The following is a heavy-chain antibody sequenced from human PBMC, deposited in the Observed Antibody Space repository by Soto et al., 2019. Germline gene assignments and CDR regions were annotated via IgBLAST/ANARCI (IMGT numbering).Heavy chain of an antibody. Sequence: SVKVSCKASGFTFTSSAMQWVRQARGQRLEWIGWIVVGSGNTNYAQKFQERVTITRDMSTSTAYMELSSLRSEDTAVYYCAAGHAMFNYYYYYMDVWAKGPRSPSP. CDR2: IVVGSGNT. J-gene: IGHJ6*03. CDR1: GFTFTSSA. D-gene: IGHD5-18*01. V-gene: IGHV1-58*02. CDR3: AAGHAMFNYYYYYMDV.